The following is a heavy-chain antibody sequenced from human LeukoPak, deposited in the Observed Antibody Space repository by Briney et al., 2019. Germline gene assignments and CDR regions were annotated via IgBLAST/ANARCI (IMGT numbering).Heavy chain of an antibody. CDR1: GGSISSGDYY. CDR2: IYYSGST. D-gene: IGHD3-10*01. Sequence: SETLSLTCTVSGGSISSGDYYWSWIRQPPGKGLEWIGYIYYSGSTYYSPSLKSRVTISVDTSKNQFSLKLSSVTAADTAVYYCARSGGSKASAFDYWGQGTLVTVYS. J-gene: IGHJ4*02. V-gene: IGHV4-30-4*01. CDR3: ARSGGSKASAFDY.